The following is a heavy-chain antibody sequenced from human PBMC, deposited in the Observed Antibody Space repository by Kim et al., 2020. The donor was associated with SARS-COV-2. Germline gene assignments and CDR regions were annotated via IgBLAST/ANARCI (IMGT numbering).Heavy chain of an antibody. CDR3: ARHYWAAAYYYYGMDV. J-gene: IGHJ6*02. Sequence: SLKSRVTISVDTSKNQFSLKLSSVTAADTSVYYCARHYWAAAYYYYGMDVWGQGTTVTVSS. D-gene: IGHD6-13*01. V-gene: IGHV4-39*01.